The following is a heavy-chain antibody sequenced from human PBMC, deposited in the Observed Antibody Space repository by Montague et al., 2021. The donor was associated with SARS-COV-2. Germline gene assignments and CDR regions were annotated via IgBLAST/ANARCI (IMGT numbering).Heavy chain of an antibody. CDR1: GGSISSFY. D-gene: IGHD2-15*01. CDR2: ISDSGSS. CDR3: ARHDSATLPAVY. V-gene: IGHV4-59*08. J-gene: IGHJ4*02. Sequence: SETLSLTCTVSGGSISSFYWCWCRQLPAKGREWLGYISDSGSSNYNPSPTSRVTMTVVTSKNQFSLKLNSVTAADTAVYYCARHDSATLPAVYWGQGTLVTVSS.